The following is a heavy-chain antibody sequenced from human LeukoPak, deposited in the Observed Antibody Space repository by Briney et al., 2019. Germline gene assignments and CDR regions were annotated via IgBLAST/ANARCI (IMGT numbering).Heavy chain of an antibody. CDR1: GVSISNYY. J-gene: IGHJ4*02. CDR3: ARDGEMGTIENYFDY. V-gene: IGHV4-59*12. CDR2: IYYSGST. D-gene: IGHD5-24*01. Sequence: SETLSLTCTVSGVSISNYYWTWIRQPPGKGLEWIGYIYYSGSTNYNPSLKSRVTISVDTSKNQFSLKLSSVTAADTAVYYCARDGEMGTIENYFDYWGQGTLVTVSS.